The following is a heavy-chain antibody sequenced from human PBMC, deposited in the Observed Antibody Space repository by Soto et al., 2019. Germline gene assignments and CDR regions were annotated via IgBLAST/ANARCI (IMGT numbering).Heavy chain of an antibody. CDR2: INHSGST. CDR3: ARGRRSGIYYYGMDV. D-gene: IGHD1-26*01. V-gene: IGHV4-34*01. Sequence: QVQLQQWGAGVLKPLETLSLTCAVSGVSFSGYYWSWIRQPTGKGLEWSGEINHSGSTNYHPSHKRRVTISVDTSKNYYSQNLRSGTAADTAVYFCARGRRSGIYYYGMDVWGHGTTVTVSS. J-gene: IGHJ6*02. CDR1: GVSFSGYY.